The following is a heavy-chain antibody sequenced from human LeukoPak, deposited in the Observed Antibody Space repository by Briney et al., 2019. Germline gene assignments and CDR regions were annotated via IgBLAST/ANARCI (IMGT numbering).Heavy chain of an antibody. CDR3: ARGARWFDP. J-gene: IGHJ5*02. CDR2: ISSSSSYI. CDR1: GFTFSSYS. V-gene: IGHV3-21*01. Sequence: GGSLRLSCAASGFTFSSYSMNWVRQAPGEGLEWVSSISSSSSYIYYADSVKGRFTISRDNAKNSLYLQMNSLRAEDTAIYYCARGARWFDPWGQGTLVTVSS.